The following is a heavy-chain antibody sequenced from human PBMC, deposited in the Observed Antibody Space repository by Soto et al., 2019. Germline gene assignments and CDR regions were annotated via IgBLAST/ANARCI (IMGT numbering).Heavy chain of an antibody. CDR2: NIPVFGTP. V-gene: IGHV1-69*06. J-gene: IGHJ4*02. D-gene: IGHD6-13*01. Sequence: QVQLEQSGSEVKKSGSSVKVSCKASGYSFSSHAITWVRQAPGQGLEWMGGNIPVFGTPSYAQKFQGRVTISADKSTNTCYLELRSLRSEDTAVYYCARGGALSTSWYWGDGLDSWGQGTQVTVSS. CDR3: ARGGALSTSWYWGDGLDS. CDR1: GYSFSSHA.